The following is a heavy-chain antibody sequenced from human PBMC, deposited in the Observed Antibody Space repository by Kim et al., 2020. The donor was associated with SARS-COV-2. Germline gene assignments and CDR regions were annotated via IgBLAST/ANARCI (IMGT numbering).Heavy chain of an antibody. J-gene: IGHJ4*02. CDR2: ISGSGGST. V-gene: IGHV3-23*01. D-gene: IGHD2-2*01. CDR1: GFTFSSYA. Sequence: GGSLRLSCAASGFTFSSYAMSWVRQAPGKGLEWVSAISGSGGSTYYADSVKGRFTISRDNSKNTLYLQMNSLRAEDTAVYYCAKVGYIGYCSSTSCDYFDYWGQGTLVTVSS. CDR3: AKVGYIGYCSSTSCDYFDY.